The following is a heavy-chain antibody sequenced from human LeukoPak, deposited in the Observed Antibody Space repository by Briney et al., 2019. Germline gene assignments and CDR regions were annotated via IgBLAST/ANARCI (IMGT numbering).Heavy chain of an antibody. CDR2: IYHSGST. Sequence: SETLSLTCAVSGGSISSSNWWSWVRQPPGKGLEWIGEIYHSGSTNYNPSLKSRVTISVDTSKNQFSLKLSSVTAADTAVYYCASSLFWRYCSGGSCYRRGGYYYMDVWGKGTTVTISS. D-gene: IGHD2-15*01. CDR1: GGSISSSNW. V-gene: IGHV4-4*02. J-gene: IGHJ6*03. CDR3: ASSLFWRYCSGGSCYRRGGYYYMDV.